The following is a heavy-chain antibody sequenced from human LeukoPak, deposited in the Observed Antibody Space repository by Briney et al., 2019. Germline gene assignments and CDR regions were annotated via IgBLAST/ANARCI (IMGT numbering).Heavy chain of an antibody. CDR3: ARVGSYGFTRGCYFDY. CDR1: GCTFTGYY. Sequence: ASVKVSCKASGCTFTGYYMHWVRQAPGQGLEWMGWINPNSGGTNYAQKFQGRVTMTRDTSISTAYMELSRLRSDDTAVYYCARVGSYGFTRGCYFDYWGQGTLVTVSS. J-gene: IGHJ4*02. V-gene: IGHV1-2*02. CDR2: INPNSGGT. D-gene: IGHD5-18*01.